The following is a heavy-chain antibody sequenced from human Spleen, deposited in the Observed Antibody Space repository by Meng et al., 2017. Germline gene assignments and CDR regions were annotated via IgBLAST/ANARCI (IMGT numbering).Heavy chain of an antibody. CDR1: GGYFSGYH. CDR3: ARGPTTMAHDFDY. Sequence: AGLSTPPVSLTPSGVVFGGYFSGYHWDWTRQSPGKGLESIGQINHSESQKYHPSLEIRAAISVDTSQNDLSLKLSSVTATYSAVYYCARGPTTMAHDFDYWGQGTLVTVSS. CDR2: INHSESQ. J-gene: IGHJ4*02. D-gene: IGHD4-11*01. V-gene: IGHV4-34*01.